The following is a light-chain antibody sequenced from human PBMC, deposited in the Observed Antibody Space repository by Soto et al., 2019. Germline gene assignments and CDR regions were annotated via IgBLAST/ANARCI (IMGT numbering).Light chain of an antibody. Sequence: QSALTQPASVSGSPGQSITISCTGTSSDVGSYNVVSWYQQHPGKAPKLMIYEDNKRPSGVSNRFSGSKSGNTASLTISGLQAEDEADYCCCSYVGISTFWVFGGGTKLTVL. CDR3: CSYVGISTFWV. CDR2: EDN. CDR1: SSDVGSYNV. J-gene: IGLJ3*02. V-gene: IGLV2-23*02.